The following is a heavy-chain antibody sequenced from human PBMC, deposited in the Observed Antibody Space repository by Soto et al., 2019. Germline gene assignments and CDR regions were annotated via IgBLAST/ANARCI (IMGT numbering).Heavy chain of an antibody. J-gene: IGHJ3*02. Sequence: GASVKVSCKASGYTFTSNGISWVRQAPGQGLEWMGWISAYNGNTNYAQKLQGRVTMTTDTSTSTAYMELRSLRSDDTAVYYCAREYYYDSSGYYYPDAFDIWGQGTMVT. CDR3: AREYYYDSSGYYYPDAFDI. CDR2: ISAYNGNT. CDR1: GYTFTSNG. V-gene: IGHV1-18*01. D-gene: IGHD3-22*01.